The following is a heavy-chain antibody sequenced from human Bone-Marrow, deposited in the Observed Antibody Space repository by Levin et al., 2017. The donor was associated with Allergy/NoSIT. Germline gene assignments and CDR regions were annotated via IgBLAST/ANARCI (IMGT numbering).Heavy chain of an antibody. CDR1: GFIFSSYG. V-gene: IGHV3-30*18. CDR3: TKDMQQQLIRGWFDP. CDR2: ISYDGSKK. Sequence: LSLTCAASGFIFSSYGMHWVRQAPGKGLEWVTIISYDGSKKYYADSVKGRFTISRDNSENTLYLQMNSLRAEDTAVYYCTKDMQQQLIRGWFDPWGQGTLVTVSS. D-gene: IGHD6-13*01. J-gene: IGHJ5*02.